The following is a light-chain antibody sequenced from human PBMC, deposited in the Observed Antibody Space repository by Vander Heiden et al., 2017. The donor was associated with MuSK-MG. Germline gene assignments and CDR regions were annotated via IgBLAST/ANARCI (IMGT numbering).Light chain of an antibody. V-gene: IGLV1-44*01. CDR1: RSNIGSNT. J-gene: IGLJ3*02. CDR2: TSY. Sequence: QSVLTQPPSASGTPGQRVTISCSGSRSNIGSNTVNWYQQVPGTAPKLLIYTSYQRPSGVPDRFSGSKSGTSASLAISGLQSEDEADYYCVAWDDSLDGWVLGGGTKLNVL. CDR3: VAWDDSLDGWV.